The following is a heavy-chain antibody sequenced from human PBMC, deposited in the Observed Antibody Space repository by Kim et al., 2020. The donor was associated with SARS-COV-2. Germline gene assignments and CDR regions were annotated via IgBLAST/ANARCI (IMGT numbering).Heavy chain of an antibody. D-gene: IGHD1-20*01. J-gene: IGHJ4*02. CDR3: VKESIGMAGY. Sequence: GGSLRLSCSASGFTFSSYAMHWVRQAPGKGLEYVSAISSNGGSTYYADSVKGRFTISRDNSKNTLYIQMSSLRAEDTAVYYCVKESIGMAGYWGQGTLVTVSS. V-gene: IGHV3-64*05. CDR1: GFTFSSYA. CDR2: ISSNGGST.